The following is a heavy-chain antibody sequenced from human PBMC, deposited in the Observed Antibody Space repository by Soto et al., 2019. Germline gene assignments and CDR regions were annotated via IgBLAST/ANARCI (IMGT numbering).Heavy chain of an antibody. CDR2: ISAYNGNT. CDR3: ARTLAAVVSLDYYYGMDV. CDR1: GYTFTSYG. J-gene: IGHJ6*02. D-gene: IGHD2-15*01. Sequence: ASVKVSCKASGYTFTSYGISWVRQAPGQGLEWMGWISAYNGNTNYAQKLQGRVTMTTDTSTSTAYMELRGLRSDDTAVYYCARTLAAVVSLDYYYGMDVWGQGTTVTVSS. V-gene: IGHV1-18*04.